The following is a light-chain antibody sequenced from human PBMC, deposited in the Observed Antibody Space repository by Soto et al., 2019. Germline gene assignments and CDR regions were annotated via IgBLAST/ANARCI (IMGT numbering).Light chain of an antibody. CDR3: QQYNTWPPKT. Sequence: EIVMTHSLATLSVSPGERATLSCRASQSVSSNLAWYQQKPGQAPRLLIYGASTRATGIPARFSGSGSGTEFTLTISSLQSEDFAVYYCQQYNTWPPKTFGQGSKV. J-gene: IGKJ1*01. CDR1: QSVSSN. CDR2: GAS. V-gene: IGKV3-15*01.